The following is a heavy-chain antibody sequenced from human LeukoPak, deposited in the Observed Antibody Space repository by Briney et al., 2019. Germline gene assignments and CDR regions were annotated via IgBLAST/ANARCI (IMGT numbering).Heavy chain of an antibody. V-gene: IGHV4-4*07. CDR2: IYTSGST. J-gene: IGHJ4*02. CDR3: ASYDPRGTFDY. Sequence: SETLSLTCTVSGVSISNYYWSWIRQPPGKGLEWIGRIYTSGSTHYNPSLKSRVTMSVDTSKNQFSLKLSSVTAADTAVYYCASYDPRGTFDYWGQGTLVTVSS. D-gene: IGHD2-15*01. CDR1: GVSISNYY.